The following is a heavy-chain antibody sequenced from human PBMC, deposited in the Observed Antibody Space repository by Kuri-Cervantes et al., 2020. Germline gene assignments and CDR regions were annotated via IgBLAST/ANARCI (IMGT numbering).Heavy chain of an antibody. Sequence: GESLKISCAASGFTVSSNYMSWVRQAPGKGLEWVSVIYSGGSTYYADSVKGRFTISRDNSKNTLYLQMNSLRAEDTAVYYCAKDLSWYHPYYYYGMDVWGQGTTVTVSS. J-gene: IGHJ6*02. D-gene: IGHD6-13*01. CDR2: IYSGGST. V-gene: IGHV3-66*01. CDR1: GFTVSSNY. CDR3: AKDLSWYHPYYYYGMDV.